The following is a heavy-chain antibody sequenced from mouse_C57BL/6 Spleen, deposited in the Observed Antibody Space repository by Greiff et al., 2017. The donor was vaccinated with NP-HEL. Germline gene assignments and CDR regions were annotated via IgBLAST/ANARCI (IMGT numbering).Heavy chain of an antibody. Sequence: EVKLMESGGGLVQPGGSLSLSCAASGFTFTDYYMSWVRQPPGKALEWLGFIRNKANGYTTEYSASVKGRFTISRDNSQSILYLQMNALRAEYSAPYYCARYHYDREAFDYWGQGTTLTVSS. CDR3: ARYHYDREAFDY. V-gene: IGHV7-3*01. D-gene: IGHD2-4*01. J-gene: IGHJ2*01. CDR2: IRNKANGYTT. CDR1: GFTFTDYY.